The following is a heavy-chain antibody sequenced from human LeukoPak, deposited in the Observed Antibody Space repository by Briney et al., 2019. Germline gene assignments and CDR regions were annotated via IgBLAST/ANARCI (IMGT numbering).Heavy chain of an antibody. Sequence: SQTLSLTCAVSGGSISSGGYSWSWIRQPPGKGLEWIGYIYHSGSTYYNPSLKSRVTISVDRSKNQFSLKLSSVTAADTAVYYCAALTIFGVAGNNWFDPWGQGTLVTVSS. CDR1: GGSISSGGYS. J-gene: IGHJ5*02. D-gene: IGHD3-3*01. V-gene: IGHV4-30-2*01. CDR2: IYHSGST. CDR3: AALTIFGVAGNNWFDP.